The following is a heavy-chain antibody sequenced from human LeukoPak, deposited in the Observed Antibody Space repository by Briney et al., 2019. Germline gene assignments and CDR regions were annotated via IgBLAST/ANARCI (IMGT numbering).Heavy chain of an antibody. Sequence: GGSLRLSCAASEFTFSDYYMSWIRQAPGKGLEWVSYISSSGSTIYYADSVKGRFTISRDNAKNSLYLQMNSLGAEDTAVYYCARFPCGGDCSRDVAFDIWGQGTMVTVSS. CDR2: ISSSGSTI. CDR1: EFTFSDYY. D-gene: IGHD2-21*02. V-gene: IGHV3-11*04. CDR3: ARFPCGGDCSRDVAFDI. J-gene: IGHJ3*02.